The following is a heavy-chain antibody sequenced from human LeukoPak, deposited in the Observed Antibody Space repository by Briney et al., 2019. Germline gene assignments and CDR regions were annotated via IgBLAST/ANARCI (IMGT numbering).Heavy chain of an antibody. J-gene: IGHJ6*03. CDR3: ARDQKGSGRFLEWLGSGYYYYMDV. CDR1: GFTFSSYW. CDR2: IKQDGSEK. Sequence: PGGSLRLSCAASGFTFSSYWMSWVRQAPGKGPEWVANIKQDGSEKYYVDSVKGRFTISRDNAKNSLYLQMNSLRAEDTAVYYCARDQKGSGRFLEWLGSGYYYYMDVWGKGTTVTVSS. D-gene: IGHD3-3*01. V-gene: IGHV3-7*01.